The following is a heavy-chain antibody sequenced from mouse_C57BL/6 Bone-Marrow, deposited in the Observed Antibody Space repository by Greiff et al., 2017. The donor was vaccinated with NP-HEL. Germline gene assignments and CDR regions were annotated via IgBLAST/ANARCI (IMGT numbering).Heavy chain of an antibody. J-gene: IGHJ3*01. CDR3: ARADSWFAY. Sequence: EVKLVESGGGLVKPGGSLKLSCAASGFTFSDYGMHWVRQAPEKGLEWVAYISSGSSTIYYADTVKGRFTISRDNAKNTLFLQMTRRRSEYTAMYYCARADSWFAYWGQGTLVTVSA. V-gene: IGHV5-17*01. CDR1: GFTFSDYG. CDR2: ISSGSSTI.